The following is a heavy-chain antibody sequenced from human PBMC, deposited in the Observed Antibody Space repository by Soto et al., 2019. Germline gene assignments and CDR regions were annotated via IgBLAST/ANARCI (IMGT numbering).Heavy chain of an antibody. V-gene: IGHV3-9*01. CDR3: AKDPLYGSGSYLGFYFDY. CDR1: GFTFDDYA. J-gene: IGHJ4*02. CDR2: ISWNSGSI. Sequence: GGSLRLSCAASGFTFDDYAMHWVRQAPGKGLEWVSGISWNSGSIGYADSVKGRFTISRDNAKNSLYLQMNSLRAEDTALYYCAKDPLYGSGSYLGFYFDYWGQGTLVTVSS. D-gene: IGHD3-10*01.